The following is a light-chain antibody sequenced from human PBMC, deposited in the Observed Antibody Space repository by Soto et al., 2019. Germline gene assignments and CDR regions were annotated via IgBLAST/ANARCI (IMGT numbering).Light chain of an antibody. Sequence: EIVLTQTQVTLSLSPGQIASLSCMASQSISTYLAWYQVKPGQAPRLLIYDASSRATGVPARFSGSGSGTDFSLTISCLEPEDVAVYYCQQRSQWPPMTFGQGTRLEI. V-gene: IGKV3-11*01. CDR1: QSISTY. CDR2: DAS. J-gene: IGKJ5*01. CDR3: QQRSQWPPMT.